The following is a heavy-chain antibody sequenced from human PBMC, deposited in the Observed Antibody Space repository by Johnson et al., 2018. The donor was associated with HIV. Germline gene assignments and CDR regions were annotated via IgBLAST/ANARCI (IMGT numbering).Heavy chain of an antibody. J-gene: IGHJ3*02. CDR2: IYSGGST. D-gene: IGHD3-22*01. V-gene: IGHV3-66*01. CDR3: ASVPMIVVLDGAFDI. Sequence: VLLVESGGGLVQPGGSLRLSCAASGFTVSSNYMSWVRQAPGKGLEWVSVIYSGGSTYYADSVKGRFTISRDNSKNTLYLQMNSLRAEDTAVYYCASVPMIVVLDGAFDIWGQGTMVTVSS. CDR1: GFTVSSNY.